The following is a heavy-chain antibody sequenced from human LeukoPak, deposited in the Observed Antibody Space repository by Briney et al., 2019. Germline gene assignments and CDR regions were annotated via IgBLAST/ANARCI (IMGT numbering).Heavy chain of an antibody. CDR1: GYTFTSYD. CDR2: INPNSGGT. CDR3: ARAAGSYYDILTGYSNDAFDI. Sequence: ASVKVSCKASGYTFTSYDINWVRQAPGQGLEWMGWINPNSGGTNYAQKFQGRVTMTRDTSISTAYMELSRLRSDDTAVYYCARAAGSYYDILTGYSNDAFDIWGQGTMVTVSS. D-gene: IGHD3-9*01. J-gene: IGHJ3*02. V-gene: IGHV1-2*02.